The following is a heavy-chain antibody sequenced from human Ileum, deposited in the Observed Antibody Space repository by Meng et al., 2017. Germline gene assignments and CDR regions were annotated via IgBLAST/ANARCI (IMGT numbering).Heavy chain of an antibody. CDR3: ARVELRGNTRDSCGLDH. J-gene: IGHJ4*02. CDR2: INHGGNT. D-gene: IGHD3-22*01. V-gene: IGHV4-34*01. CDR1: GGSLTDYY. Sequence: VQLAEWAAGLVKLSETLPPPWGVYGGSLTDYYWSWIRQTPGNGLEWIGEINHGGNTNYNPSLKSRVTISIDTSRDQFSLKLTSVTAADTAVYYCARVELRGNTRDSCGLDHWGQGTLVTVSS.